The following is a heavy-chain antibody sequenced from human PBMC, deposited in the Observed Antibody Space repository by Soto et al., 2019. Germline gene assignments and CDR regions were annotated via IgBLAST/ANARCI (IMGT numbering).Heavy chain of an antibody. J-gene: IGHJ5*02. D-gene: IGHD2-2*01. Sequence: SETLSLTCAVYGGSFSGYYWSWIRQPPGKGLEWIGEINHSGSTNYNPSLKSRVTISVDTSKNQFSLKLSSVTAADTAVYYCARDTSWNNNWFDPWGQGTLVTVSS. CDR1: GGSFSGYY. CDR2: INHSGST. V-gene: IGHV4-34*01. CDR3: ARDTSWNNNWFDP.